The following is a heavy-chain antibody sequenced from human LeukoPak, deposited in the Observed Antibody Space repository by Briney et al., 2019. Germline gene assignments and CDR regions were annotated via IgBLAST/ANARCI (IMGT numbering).Heavy chain of an antibody. J-gene: IGHJ6*02. D-gene: IGHD3-10*01. CDR1: GGSISSYY. Sequence: SETLSLTCTVSGGSISSYYWSWIRQPAGKGLEWIGRIYTSGSTNYNPSLKSRVTMSVDTSKNQFSLKLSSVTAADTAVYYCARDWSDYYLVGLYGMDVWGQGTTVTVSS. V-gene: IGHV4-4*07. CDR3: ARDWSDYYLVGLYGMDV. CDR2: IYTSGST.